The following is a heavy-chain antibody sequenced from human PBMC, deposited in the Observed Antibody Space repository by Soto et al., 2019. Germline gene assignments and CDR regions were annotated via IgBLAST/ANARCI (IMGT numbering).Heavy chain of an antibody. Sequence: ASVKVSCKVSGYTLTELSMHWVRQAPGKGLEWMGGFDPEDGETIYAQKFQGRVTMTEDTSTDTAYMELSSLRSEDTAVYYCATQNVDYYDSSGYYCGTFHYWGQGTLDTVSA. D-gene: IGHD3-22*01. J-gene: IGHJ4*02. V-gene: IGHV1-24*01. CDR1: GYTLTELS. CDR2: FDPEDGET. CDR3: ATQNVDYYDSSGYYCGTFHY.